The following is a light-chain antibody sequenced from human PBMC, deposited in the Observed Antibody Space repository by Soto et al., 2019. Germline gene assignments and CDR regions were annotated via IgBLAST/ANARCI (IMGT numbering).Light chain of an antibody. V-gene: IGKV3-11*01. Sequence: EVVLTQSPATLSLSPGERATLSCMASQTLANYLAWYQQRPGQAPRLLIYDASNRATGIPARFSGSGSGTDFSLTISSLEPEDSAVYYCQQRSDSYTFGQGTTLEIK. CDR1: QTLANY. CDR2: DAS. J-gene: IGKJ2*01. CDR3: QQRSDSYT.